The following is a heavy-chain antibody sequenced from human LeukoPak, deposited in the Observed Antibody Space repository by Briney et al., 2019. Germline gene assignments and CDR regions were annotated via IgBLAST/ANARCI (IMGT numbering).Heavy chain of an antibody. D-gene: IGHD3-22*01. V-gene: IGHV3-23*01. Sequence: GGSLRLSCAASGFTFSSYAMSWVRQAPGKGLEWVSAISGSGGSTYYAASVKGRFTISRDNSKNTLYLQMNSLRAEDTAVYYCAKGVRGSSGSSSKLRPDAFDIWGQGTMVTVSS. CDR3: AKGVRGSSGSSSKLRPDAFDI. CDR2: ISGSGGST. J-gene: IGHJ3*02. CDR1: GFTFSSYA.